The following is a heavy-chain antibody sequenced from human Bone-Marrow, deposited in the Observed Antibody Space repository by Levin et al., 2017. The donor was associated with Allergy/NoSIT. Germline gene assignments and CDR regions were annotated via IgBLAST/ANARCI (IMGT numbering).Heavy chain of an antibody. CDR2: INAGNGNT. CDR1: GYTFTSYA. Sequence: ASVKVSCKASGYTFTSYAMHWVRQAPGQRLEWMGWINAGNGNTKYSQKFQGRVTITRDTSASTAYMELSSLRSEDTAVYYCARGVLGVVPAAMGEVYGMDVWGQGTTVTVSS. V-gene: IGHV1-3*01. D-gene: IGHD2-2*01. CDR3: ARGVLGVVPAAMGEVYGMDV. J-gene: IGHJ6*02.